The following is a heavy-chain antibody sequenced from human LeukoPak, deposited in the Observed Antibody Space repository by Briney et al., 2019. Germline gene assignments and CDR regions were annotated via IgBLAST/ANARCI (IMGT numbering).Heavy chain of an antibody. J-gene: IGHJ4*02. CDR3: ARDLGITMVRGVMGY. D-gene: IGHD3-10*01. CDR2: INPNSGGT. CDR1: GYTFTGYY. Sequence: ASVKVSCKASGYTFTGYYMHWVRQAPGQGLEWMGWINPNSGGTNYAQKFQGRVTMTRDTSISTAYMELSRLKSDDTAVYYCARDLGITMVRGVMGYWGQGTLVTVSS. V-gene: IGHV1-2*02.